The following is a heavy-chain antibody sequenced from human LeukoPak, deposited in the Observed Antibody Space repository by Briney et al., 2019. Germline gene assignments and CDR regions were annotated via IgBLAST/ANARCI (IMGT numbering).Heavy chain of an antibody. CDR2: ISDSGGGT. J-gene: IGHJ4*02. CDR1: GFTFNTYS. Sequence: GGSLRLSCAASGFTFNTYSMNWARQAPGKGLEWVSTISDSGGGTYHADSVKGRFTISRDNSKNTLYLQMNSLRADDTAVYYCDGADFWGQGTLVTVSS. CDR3: DGADF. V-gene: IGHV3-23*01.